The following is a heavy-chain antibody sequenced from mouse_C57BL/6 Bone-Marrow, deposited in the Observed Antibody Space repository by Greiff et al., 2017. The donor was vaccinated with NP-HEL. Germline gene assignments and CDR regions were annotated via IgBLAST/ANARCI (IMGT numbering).Heavy chain of an antibody. CDR1: GYTFTSYW. V-gene: IGHV1-69*01. J-gene: IGHJ2*01. Sequence: QVQLQQPGAELVMPGASVKLSCKASGYTFTSYWMHWVKQRPGQGLEWIGEIDPSDCYTNYNQKFKGKSTLTVDKSSSTAYMQLSSLTSEDSAVYYCARGLLLHFDYCVQGTTLTVSA. CDR2: IDPSDCYT. CDR3: ARGLLLHFDY. D-gene: IGHD1-1*01.